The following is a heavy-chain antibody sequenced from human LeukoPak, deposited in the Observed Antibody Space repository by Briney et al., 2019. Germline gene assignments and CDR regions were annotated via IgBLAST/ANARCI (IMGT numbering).Heavy chain of an antibody. CDR3: ALLAVASDFDY. D-gene: IGHD6-19*01. CDR2: IGSSGTTI. CDR1: GFPFSIYE. J-gene: IGHJ4*02. V-gene: IGHV3-48*03. Sequence: GGSLRLSCAVSGFPFSIYEMNWVRQAPGKGLEWVSNIGSSGTTIYYADSVKGRFSISRDNAKNSLYLQMNSLRAEDTAVYYCALLAVASDFDYWGQGALVTVSS.